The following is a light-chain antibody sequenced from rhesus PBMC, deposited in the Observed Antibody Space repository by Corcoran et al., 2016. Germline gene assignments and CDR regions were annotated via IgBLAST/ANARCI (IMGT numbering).Light chain of an antibody. CDR2: EAS. CDR3: LHYYSSPYS. V-gene: IGKV1S17*01. Sequence: DIQMTQSPSSLSASVGDRVTITCRASQGITNDLAWYQQKPGESPNLLIYEASSLQRWTPSRFSGSGSGTDFTLTISTLQSEDCATYYCLHYYSSPYSFGQGTKVEIK. CDR1: QGITND. J-gene: IGKJ2*01.